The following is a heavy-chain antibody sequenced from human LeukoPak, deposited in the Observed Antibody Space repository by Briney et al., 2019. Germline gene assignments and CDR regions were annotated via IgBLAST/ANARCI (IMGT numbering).Heavy chain of an antibody. CDR2: IYYSGST. CDR3: ARLSSSSRYYYYGMDV. Sequence: SSETLSLTCTVSGGSISSYYWSWIRQPPGKGLEWIGYIYYSGSTNYNPSLKSRVTISVDTSKNQFSLKLSSVTAADTAVYYCARLSSSSRYYYYGMDVWGQGTTVTVSS. D-gene: IGHD6-6*01. V-gene: IGHV4-59*08. J-gene: IGHJ6*02. CDR1: GGSISSYY.